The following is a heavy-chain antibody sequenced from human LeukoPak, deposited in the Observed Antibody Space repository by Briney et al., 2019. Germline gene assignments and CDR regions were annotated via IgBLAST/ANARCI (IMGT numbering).Heavy chain of an antibody. Sequence: PGGSLRLSCAASGFTFSSYGMHWVRQAPGKGLECVEVISYDGSNKYYADSVKGRFTISRDNSKNTLYLQMNSLRAEDTAVYYCASLQSGKMNLFLPADYWGQGTLVTVSS. J-gene: IGHJ4*02. V-gene: IGHV3-30*03. CDR1: GFTFSSYG. D-gene: IGHD3-3*01. CDR2: ISYDGSNK. CDR3: ASLQSGKMNLFLPADY.